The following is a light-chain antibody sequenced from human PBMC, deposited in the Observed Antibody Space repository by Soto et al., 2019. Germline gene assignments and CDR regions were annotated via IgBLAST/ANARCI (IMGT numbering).Light chain of an antibody. V-gene: IGLV2-14*03. J-gene: IGLJ3*02. CDR3: SSYTSSSTLVV. CDR1: SSDVGGYNY. Sequence: QSALTQPASVSGSPGQSITISCTGTSSDVGGYNYVSWYQQHPGKAPKLMLYDVSNRPSWVSNRFSGSKSVNTASLTISGLQAEDEADYYCSSYTSSSTLVVFGGGTKVTVL. CDR2: DVS.